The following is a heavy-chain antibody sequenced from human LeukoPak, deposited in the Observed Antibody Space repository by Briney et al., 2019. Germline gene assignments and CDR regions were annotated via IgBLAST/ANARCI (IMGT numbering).Heavy chain of an antibody. CDR1: GFTFSSYR. CDR2: IKSDGSNT. J-gene: IGHJ4*02. D-gene: IGHD6-19*01. V-gene: IGHV3-74*01. CDR3: ARDLAVAGTLDY. Sequence: GGSLRLSCAASGFTFSSYRMHWVRQAPGKGLVWVSRIKSDGSNTNYADSVKGRFTISRDNAKNSLYLQMNSLRAEDTAVYYCARDLAVAGTLDYWGQGTLVTVSS.